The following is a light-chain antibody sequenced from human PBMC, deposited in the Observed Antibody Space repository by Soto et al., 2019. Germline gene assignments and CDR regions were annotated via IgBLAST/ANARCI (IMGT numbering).Light chain of an antibody. J-gene: IGLJ1*01. Sequence: QSVLTQPASVSGSPGQSITISCTGTSSDVGGYNYVSWYQQHPGKAPKLMIYEVSNRPSGVSNRFSGSKSGNTASLTISGLQAEDEADYYCSSYTRSNTLYVFGTGTKVTVL. CDR3: SSYTRSNTLYV. CDR1: SSDVGGYNY. V-gene: IGLV2-14*01. CDR2: EVS.